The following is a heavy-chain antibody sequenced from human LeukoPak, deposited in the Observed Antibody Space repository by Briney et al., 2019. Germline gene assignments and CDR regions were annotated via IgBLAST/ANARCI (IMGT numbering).Heavy chain of an antibody. V-gene: IGHV3-66*01. Sequence: PGGSLRLSCSASRFSLSSYNMHWVRQAPGKGLEWVSIISSAGTTYYADSVKGRFTISRDNSKNTVYLQVNSLRDEDTAVYYCARDLEAANTYYFDYWGQGTMVTVSS. J-gene: IGHJ4*02. D-gene: IGHD6-13*01. CDR2: ISSAGTT. CDR3: ARDLEAANTYYFDY. CDR1: RFSLSSYN.